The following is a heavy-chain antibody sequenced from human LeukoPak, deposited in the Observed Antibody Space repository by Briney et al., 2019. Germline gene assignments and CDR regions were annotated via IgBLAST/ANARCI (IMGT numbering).Heavy chain of an antibody. CDR1: GVSISSYY. D-gene: IGHD6-19*01. CDR2: LYFSGST. CDR3: AREQLWGGGWYVYF. Sequence: SETLPLTRSVSGVSISSYYWSWLRPPPRKGQAGVGHLYFSGSTHLNPTLKSRVTISVDTSNNQFSLQLSSLTDGHTTGYCCAREQLWGGGWYVYFWGQGTLVTVSS. V-gene: IGHV4-59*12. J-gene: IGHJ4*02.